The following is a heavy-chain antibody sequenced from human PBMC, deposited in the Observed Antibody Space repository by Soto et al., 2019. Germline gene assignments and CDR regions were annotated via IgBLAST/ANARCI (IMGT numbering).Heavy chain of an antibody. D-gene: IGHD3-22*01. CDR1: GFTFSDYW. J-gene: IGHJ3*02. Sequence: EVRLVESGGGLVQPGESLRLSCSASGFTFSDYWMTWVRQAPGKGLEWVANIRKDESKKSYLDSVRGRFTVSRDNARNLLYLQMDSQRAEDTALYYCARDVSPGSGPYYDAFDIWGQGTMVTVSS. CDR2: IRKDESKK. CDR3: ARDVSPGSGPYYDAFDI. V-gene: IGHV3-7*05.